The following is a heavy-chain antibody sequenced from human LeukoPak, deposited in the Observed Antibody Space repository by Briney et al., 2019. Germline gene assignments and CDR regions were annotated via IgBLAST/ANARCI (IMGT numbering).Heavy chain of an antibody. V-gene: IGHV4-34*01. CDR1: GGSFSGYY. CDR3: ARGRRTDY. D-gene: IGHD1-1*01. CDR2: INHSGST. Sequence: PSETLSLTCAVYGGSFSGYYWSWIRQPPGKGLEWIGEINHSGSTNYNPSLKSRVTISVDTSKNQFSLKLSSVTAADTAVYYCARGRRTDYWGQGTLVTVS. J-gene: IGHJ4*02.